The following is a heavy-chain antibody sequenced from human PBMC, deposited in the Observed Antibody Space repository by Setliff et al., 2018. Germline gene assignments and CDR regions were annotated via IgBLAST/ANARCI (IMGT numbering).Heavy chain of an antibody. V-gene: IGHV4-4*02. CDR3: ATCRYQVPYNY. D-gene: IGHD2-2*01. CDR1: GGSISSPNW. J-gene: IGHJ4*02. CDR2: IYDSGKT. Sequence: PSETLSLTCAVSGGSISSPNWWNWVRQPPGKGLEWIGTIYDSGKTYYNPSLKSRVTISVDTSKKQLSLRVTSVTAADTAVYYCATCRYQVPYNYWGQGTLVTVSS.